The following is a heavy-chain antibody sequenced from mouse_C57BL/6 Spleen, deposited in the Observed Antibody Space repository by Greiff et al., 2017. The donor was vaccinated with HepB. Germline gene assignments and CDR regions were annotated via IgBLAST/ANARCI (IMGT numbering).Heavy chain of an antibody. CDR1: GYTFTSYW. J-gene: IGHJ2*01. Sequence: QVQLQQSGAELVKPGASVKVSCKASGYTFTSYWMHWVKQRPGQGLEWIGRIHPSDSDTNYNQKFKGKATLTVDKSSSTAYMQLSSLTSEDSAVYYCAASGGFYYYGSSYGYWGQGTTLTVSS. CDR2: IHPSDSDT. V-gene: IGHV1-74*01. D-gene: IGHD1-1*01. CDR3: AASGGFYYYGSSYGY.